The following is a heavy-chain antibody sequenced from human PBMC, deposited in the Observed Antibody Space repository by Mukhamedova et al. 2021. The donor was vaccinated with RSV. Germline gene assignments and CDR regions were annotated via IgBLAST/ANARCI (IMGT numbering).Heavy chain of an antibody. V-gene: IGHV3-53*01. CDR2: IYSGGST. D-gene: IGHD4/OR15-4a*01. CDR3: AAKGSDY. Sequence: GLEWVSVIYSGGSTYYADSVKGRFTISRDNSKNTLYLQMNSLRAEDTAAYYCAAKGSDYWGQGTLVTVSS. J-gene: IGHJ4*02.